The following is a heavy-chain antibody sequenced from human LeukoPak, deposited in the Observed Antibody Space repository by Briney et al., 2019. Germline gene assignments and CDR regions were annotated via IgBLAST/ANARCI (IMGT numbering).Heavy chain of an antibody. J-gene: IGHJ4*02. CDR3: AXXXXXXXXXXXDFDY. Sequence: ASVKVSCKASGYTFTSYGISWVRQAPGQGLEWMGWISXYNGNTNXXXXXXXXXTMTTDTSTSTAYMELRSLRSDDTAVYYCAXXXXXXXXXXXDFDYWGQGTLXXXSS. CDR2: ISXYNGNT. V-gene: IGHV1-18*01. CDR1: GYTFTSYG.